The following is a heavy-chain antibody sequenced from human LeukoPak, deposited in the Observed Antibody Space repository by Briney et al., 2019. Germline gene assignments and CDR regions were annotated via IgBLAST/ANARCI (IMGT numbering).Heavy chain of an antibody. D-gene: IGHD6-6*01. CDR1: GGSISSSSYY. J-gene: IGHJ4*02. CDR3: ARSGLRIAADIGY. CDR2: IYYSGST. V-gene: IGHV4-39*07. Sequence: SETLSLTCTVSGGSISSSSYYWGWIRQPPGKGLEWIGSIYYSGSTYYNPFLKSRVTISVDTSKNQFSLKLSSVTAADTAVYYCARSGLRIAADIGYWGQGTLVTVSS.